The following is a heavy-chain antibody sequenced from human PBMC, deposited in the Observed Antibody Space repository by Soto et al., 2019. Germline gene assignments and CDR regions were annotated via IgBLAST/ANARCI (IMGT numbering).Heavy chain of an antibody. J-gene: IGHJ6*04. D-gene: IGHD1-1*01. V-gene: IGHV1-2*04. CDR3: ARGPGTSATYYYYYTMDV. CDR1: GYTFTGYY. Sequence: ASVKVSCKASGYTFTGYYMHWVRRAPGQGLEWMGWINPNSGGTNHAQKFQGWVTMTRDTSISTAYMELSRLRSDDTAVYYCARGPGTSATYYYYYTMDVWGKGTTVTVSS. CDR2: INPNSGGT.